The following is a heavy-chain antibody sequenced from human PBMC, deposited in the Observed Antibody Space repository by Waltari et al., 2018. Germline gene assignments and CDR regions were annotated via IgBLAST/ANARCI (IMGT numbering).Heavy chain of an antibody. J-gene: IGHJ3*02. CDR1: GDSIRSHF. V-gene: IGHV4-59*11. Sequence: VQLQESGPGLVKPSETLSLRCNVSGDSIRSHFWSWIRQAPGKGLEWIGHMYFSGTKDYNPSLKSRVAISIDTSKNHFSLNLRSVTAADTAIYYYARLPRGSVIIGAFDIWGQGTQVTVSS. CDR2: MYFSGTK. CDR3: ARLPRGSVIIGAFDI. D-gene: IGHD3-22*01.